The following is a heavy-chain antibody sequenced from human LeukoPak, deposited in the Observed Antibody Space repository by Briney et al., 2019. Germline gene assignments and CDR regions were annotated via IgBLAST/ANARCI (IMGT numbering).Heavy chain of an antibody. CDR1: GYTFTSYD. CDR2: MNPNSGNT. D-gene: IGHD2-2*01. Sequence: ASVKVSCKASGYTFTSYDINWVRQATGQGLEWMGWMNPNSGNTGYAQKFQGRATMTRNTSISTAYMELSSLRSEDTAVYYCAREIVVVPAADYYYYGMDVWGQGTTVTVSS. V-gene: IGHV1-8*01. CDR3: AREIVVVPAADYYYYGMDV. J-gene: IGHJ6*02.